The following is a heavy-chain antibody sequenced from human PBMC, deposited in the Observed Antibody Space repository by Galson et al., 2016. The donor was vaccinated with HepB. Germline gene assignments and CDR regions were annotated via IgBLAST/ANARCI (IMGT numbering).Heavy chain of an antibody. CDR2: IIPIFGTA. CDR1: GGPFSSYA. Sequence: SVKVSCKASGGPFSSYAFSWVRQAPGQGLEWMGGIIPIFGTANYAQQFQGRVTITADKSTKTVYMQLSSLRSEDTDVYYCTRDPGAGRGSESYWDWGQGTLVTVSS. V-gene: IGHV1-69*06. D-gene: IGHD3-10*01. CDR3: TRDPGAGRGSESYWD. J-gene: IGHJ4*01.